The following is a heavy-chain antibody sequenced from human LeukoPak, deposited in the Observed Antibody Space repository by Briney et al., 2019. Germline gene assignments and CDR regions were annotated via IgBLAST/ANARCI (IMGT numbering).Heavy chain of an antibody. CDR3: ARLLVPAATTYRTGDYYMDV. Sequence: PSETLSLTCTVSGGSISSSSYYWGWIRQPPGKGLEWIGSIYYSGSTYYNPSLKSRVTISVDTSKNQFSLKLSSVTAADTAVYYCARLLVPAATTYRTGDYYMDVWGKGTTVTVSS. CDR1: GGSISSSSYY. D-gene: IGHD2-2*01. J-gene: IGHJ6*03. V-gene: IGHV4-39*01. CDR2: IYYSGST.